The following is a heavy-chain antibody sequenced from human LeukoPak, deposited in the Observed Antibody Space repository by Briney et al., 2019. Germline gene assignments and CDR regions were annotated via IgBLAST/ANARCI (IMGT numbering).Heavy chain of an antibody. CDR3: ARVQGYCSTTSCYPHY. Sequence: EASVKVSCKASGYTLTNYALNWVRQAPGQGLEWMGWINTNTGNPTYAQGFTGRFVFSLDTSVNTAYLQISSLKAEDTAIYYCARVQGYCSTTSCYPHYWGHGTLVTVSS. V-gene: IGHV7-4-1*02. D-gene: IGHD2-2*01. CDR2: INTNTGNP. J-gene: IGHJ4*01. CDR1: GYTLTNYA.